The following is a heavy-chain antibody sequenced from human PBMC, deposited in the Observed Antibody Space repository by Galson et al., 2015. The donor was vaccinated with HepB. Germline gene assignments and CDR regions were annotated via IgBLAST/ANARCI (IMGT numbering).Heavy chain of an antibody. Sequence: SLRLSCAASGFTFDSYAIHWVRQAPGKGLEWLAVISNDGNLKYFRDSVRGRFTISRDNSKNTLSLQLSSLRPEDTSIYYCARGSKHYYGSGSYYPILDSWGQGTLVTVSS. CDR2: ISNDGNLK. D-gene: IGHD3-10*01. V-gene: IGHV3-30*04. CDR3: ARGSKHYYGSGSYYPILDS. J-gene: IGHJ4*02. CDR1: GFTFDSYA.